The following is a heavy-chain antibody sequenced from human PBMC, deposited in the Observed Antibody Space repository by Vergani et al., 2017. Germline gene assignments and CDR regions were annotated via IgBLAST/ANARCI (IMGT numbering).Heavy chain of an antibody. CDR2: ISSSSSYI. D-gene: IGHD3-10*01. J-gene: IGHJ6*03. V-gene: IGHV3-21*01. Sequence: EVQLVESGGGLVKPGGSLRLSCAASGFTFSSYSMNWVRQAPGKGLEWVSSISSSSSYIYYADSVKGRFTISRDNAKNSLYLQMNSLRAEETAVYYCARERFYYGSGSSNYYYYMGVWGKGTTVTVSS. CDR3: ARERFYYGSGSSNYYYYMGV. CDR1: GFTFSSYS.